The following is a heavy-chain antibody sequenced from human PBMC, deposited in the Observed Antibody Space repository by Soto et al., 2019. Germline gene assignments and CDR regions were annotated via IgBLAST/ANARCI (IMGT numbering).Heavy chain of an antibody. J-gene: IGHJ6*02. D-gene: IGHD3-10*01. CDR3: ATLSMVRAPQGALYYYYGMDV. Sequence: ASVKVSCKVSGYTLTELSMHWVRQAPGKGLEWMGGFDPEDGETIYAQKFQGRVTMTEDTSTDTAYMELSSLRSEDTAVYYCATLSMVRAPQGALYYYYGMDVWGQGTTVTVSS. V-gene: IGHV1-24*01. CDR1: GYTLTELS. CDR2: FDPEDGET.